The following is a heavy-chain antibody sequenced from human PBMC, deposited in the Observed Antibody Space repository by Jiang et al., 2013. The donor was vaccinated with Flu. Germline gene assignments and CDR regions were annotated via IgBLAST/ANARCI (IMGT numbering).Heavy chain of an antibody. J-gene: IGHJ4*02. CDR2: IYPGDSDT. D-gene: IGHD3-22*01. V-gene: IGHV5-51*01. Sequence: MGIIYPGDSDTRYSPSFQGHVTISADKSISTAYLQWNSLTASDTAMYYCARARGAYFDSSGYPTGYFDYWGQGTLVTVSS. CDR3: ARARGAYFDSSGYPTGYFDY.